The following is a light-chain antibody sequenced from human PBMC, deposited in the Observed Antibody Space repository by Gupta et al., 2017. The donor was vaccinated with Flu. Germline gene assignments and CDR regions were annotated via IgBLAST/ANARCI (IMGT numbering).Light chain of an antibody. CDR2: SKH. Sequence: ATTACTGISSTIGEGCNVNRYHLQPGTAPKLLFFSKHNRNSGYADRYSASKSDTSATLAMTGRQAEGEDDYYCQSFDSSRGGYVFGTGTKVTVL. V-gene: IGLV1-40*01. CDR1: SSTIGEGCN. CDR3: QSFDSSRGGYV. J-gene: IGLJ1*01.